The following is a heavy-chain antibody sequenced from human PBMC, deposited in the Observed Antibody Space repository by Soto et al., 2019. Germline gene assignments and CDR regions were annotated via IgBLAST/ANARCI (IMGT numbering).Heavy chain of an antibody. Sequence: GGSLRLSCAASGFTFSGYAMSWVRQAPGKGLEWVSAISGSGGSTYYADSVKGRFTISRDNSKNTLYLQMNSLRAKDTAVYYCAKGGAVAGKFDYWGQGTLVTVSS. CDR3: AKGGAVAGKFDY. D-gene: IGHD6-19*01. V-gene: IGHV3-23*01. CDR2: ISGSGGST. J-gene: IGHJ4*02. CDR1: GFTFSGYA.